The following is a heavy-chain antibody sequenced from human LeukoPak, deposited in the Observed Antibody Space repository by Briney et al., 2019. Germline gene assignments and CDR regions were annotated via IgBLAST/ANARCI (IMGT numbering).Heavy chain of an antibody. CDR2: IYTSGST. J-gene: IGHJ5*02. V-gene: IGHV4-4*09. CDR3: ARTLGPAALSWFDP. Sequence: SETLSLTCTVSGGSISSYYWSWIRQPPGKGLEWIGYIYTSGSTNYNPSLKSRVTISVDTSKKQFSLKLSSVTAADTAVYYCARTLGPAALSWFDPWGQGTLVTVSS. D-gene: IGHD2-2*01. CDR1: GGSISSYY.